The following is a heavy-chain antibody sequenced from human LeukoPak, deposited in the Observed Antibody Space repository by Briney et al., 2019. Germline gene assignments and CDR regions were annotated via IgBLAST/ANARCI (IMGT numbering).Heavy chain of an antibody. J-gene: IGHJ5*02. CDR2: TYYRSKWYN. CDR1: GDTVSSNTAA. CDR3: ARSLAVAGRNWFDP. Sequence: PSQTLSLTCAISGDTVSSNTAAWNWLRQSPSIRLEWLVRTYYRSKWYNDYAVSVKSRITITADTSKNHFSLQLNSVTPEDTAMYYCARSLAVAGRNWFDPWGQGTLVTVSS. D-gene: IGHD6-19*01. V-gene: IGHV6-1*01.